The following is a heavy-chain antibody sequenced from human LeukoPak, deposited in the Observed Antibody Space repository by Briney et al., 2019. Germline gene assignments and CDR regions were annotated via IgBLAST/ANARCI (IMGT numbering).Heavy chain of an antibody. D-gene: IGHD1-26*01. Sequence: SETLSLTCGVSGYSISSYYNWGWIRQPPGKGLEWIANIYHSGTTYYNPSLKSRVTILVDKSKNQFSLKLSSVTAADTAVYYCARHRGSYNGDFDYWGQGALVTVSS. V-gene: IGHV4-38-2*01. CDR2: IYHSGTT. J-gene: IGHJ4*02. CDR1: GYSISSYYN. CDR3: ARHRGSYNGDFDY.